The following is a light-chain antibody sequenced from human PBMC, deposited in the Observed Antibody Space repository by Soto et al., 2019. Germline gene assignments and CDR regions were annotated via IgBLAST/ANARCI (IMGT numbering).Light chain of an antibody. CDR3: CSYAGIYTAV. CDR1: RSDVGGYNY. Sequence: QSALTQPRSVSGSPGQSVTISCTGTRSDVGGYNYVSWYQQQPGKAPKLMIYDVTKRPSGVPDRFSGSKSGNTASLTISGLQAEDEADYYCCSYAGIYTAVFGGGTKLTVL. V-gene: IGLV2-11*01. CDR2: DVT. J-gene: IGLJ3*02.